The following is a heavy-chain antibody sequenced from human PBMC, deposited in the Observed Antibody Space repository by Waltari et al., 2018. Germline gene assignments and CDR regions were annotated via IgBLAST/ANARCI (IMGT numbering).Heavy chain of an antibody. CDR2: IYYSGGT. D-gene: IGHD3-3*01. V-gene: IGHV4-39*01. CDR1: GGSISSSSYY. J-gene: IGHJ4*02. Sequence: QLQLQESGPGLVKPSETLSLTCTVSGGSISSSSYYWGWIRQPPGKGLEWIGSIYYSGGTYYNPSRKRLVTISVDTSKNQFSLKLSSVTAADTAVYYCARLEGTIFGVVTRIFDYWGQGTLVTVSS. CDR3: ARLEGTIFGVVTRIFDY.